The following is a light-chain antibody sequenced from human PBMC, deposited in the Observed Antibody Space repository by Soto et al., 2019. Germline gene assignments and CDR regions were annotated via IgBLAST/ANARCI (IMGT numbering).Light chain of an antibody. Sequence: EIVMTQSPATLSVSPGEGATLSCRASQSVSSNLAWYQQKPGQAPRLLIYGASTRATGIPARFSGSGSGTEFTLTISSLQSEDFAIYYCQQFHNWPPLTFGGGTKVEIK. CDR2: GAS. J-gene: IGKJ4*01. CDR1: QSVSSN. CDR3: QQFHNWPPLT. V-gene: IGKV3-15*01.